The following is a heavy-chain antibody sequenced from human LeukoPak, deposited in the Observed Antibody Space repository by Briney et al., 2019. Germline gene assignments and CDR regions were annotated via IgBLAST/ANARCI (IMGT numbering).Heavy chain of an antibody. D-gene: IGHD2-15*01. CDR3: ARAMIPPFGYCSGGSCHSPFQH. Sequence: SETLSLTCAVYGGSLSGYYWSWIRQPPGEGLEWIGEINHSGSTNYNPSLKSRVTISVDTSKNQFSLKLSSVTAADTAVYYCARAMIPPFGYCSGGSCHSPFQHWGQGTLVTVSS. CDR1: GGSLSGYY. V-gene: IGHV4-34*01. J-gene: IGHJ1*01. CDR2: INHSGST.